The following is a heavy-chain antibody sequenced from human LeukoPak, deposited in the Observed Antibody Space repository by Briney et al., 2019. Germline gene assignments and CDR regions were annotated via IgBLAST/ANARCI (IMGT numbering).Heavy chain of an antibody. CDR2: IYYSGST. D-gene: IGHD6-6*01. CDR3: ARGDRIAAVLRY. V-gene: IGHV4-59*12. CDR1: GASISSYY. Sequence: SETLSLTCAVSGASISSYYWSWIRQPPGKGLEWIGYIYYSGSTSYSPSLESRLTISVDTSKDQFSLKLSSVTAADTAVYYCARGDRIAAVLRYWGQGTLVTVSS. J-gene: IGHJ4*02.